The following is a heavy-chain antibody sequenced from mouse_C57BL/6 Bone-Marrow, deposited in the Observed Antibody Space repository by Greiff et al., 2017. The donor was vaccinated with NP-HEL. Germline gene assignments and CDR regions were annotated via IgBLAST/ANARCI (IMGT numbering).Heavy chain of an antibody. CDR2: INPSSGYT. CDR1: GYTFTSYT. D-gene: IGHD2-1*01. Sequence: QVQLQQSGAELARPGASVKMSCKASGYTFTSYTMPWVKQRPGQGLEWIGYINPSSGYTKYNQKFKDKATLPADKSSSTAYMQLSSLTSEDSAVYYCARGGKDYWGQGTTLTVSA. J-gene: IGHJ2*01. CDR3: ARGGKDY. V-gene: IGHV1-4*01.